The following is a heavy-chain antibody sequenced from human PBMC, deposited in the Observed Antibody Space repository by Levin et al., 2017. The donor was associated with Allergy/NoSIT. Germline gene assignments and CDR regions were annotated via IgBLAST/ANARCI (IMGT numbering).Heavy chain of an antibody. CDR3: ARGSQYGAGSLDY. CDR2: INAGNGNT. Sequence: ASVKVSCKASGYTFTSYAMHWVRQAPGQRLEWMGWINAGNGNTKYSQKFQGRVTITRDTSASTAYMELSSLRSEDTAVYYCARGSQYGAGSLDYWGQGTLVTVSS. D-gene: IGHD3-10*01. CDR1: GYTFTSYA. V-gene: IGHV1-3*01. J-gene: IGHJ4*02.